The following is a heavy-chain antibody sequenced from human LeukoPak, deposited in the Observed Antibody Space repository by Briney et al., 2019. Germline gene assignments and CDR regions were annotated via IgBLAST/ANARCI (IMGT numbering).Heavy chain of an antibody. CDR3: ARTGWGVPAAGDWFDP. Sequence: GASVKVSCKASGYTFTSYAFSWVRQAPGQGLEWIGWVSGYNGNTNYAQKVQGRVTMTTDTSTSTAYMELRSLRSDDTAVYYCARTGWGVPAAGDWFDPWGRGTLVTVSS. D-gene: IGHD2-2*01. J-gene: IGHJ5*02. CDR2: VSGYNGNT. CDR1: GYTFTSYA. V-gene: IGHV1-18*04.